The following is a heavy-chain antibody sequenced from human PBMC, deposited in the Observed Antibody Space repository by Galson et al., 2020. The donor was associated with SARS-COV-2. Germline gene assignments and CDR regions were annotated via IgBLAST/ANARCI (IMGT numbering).Heavy chain of an antibody. V-gene: IGHV5-51*01. CDR3: ARHLRVGAAADPEDYVDY. CDR1: GYSFTSYW. Sequence: HGESLKISCKGSGYSFTSYWIGWVRQMPGKGLEWMGIIYPGDSDTRYSPSFQGQVTISADKSISNAYLQWSSLKASDTAMYYCARHLRVGAAADPEDYVDYWGQGTLVTVSS. D-gene: IGHD6-13*01. CDR2: IYPGDSDT. J-gene: IGHJ4*02.